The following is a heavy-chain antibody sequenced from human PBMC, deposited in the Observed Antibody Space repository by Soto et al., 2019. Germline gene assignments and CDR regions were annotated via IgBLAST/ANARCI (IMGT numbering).Heavy chain of an antibody. D-gene: IGHD1-26*01. J-gene: IGHJ4*02. CDR3: ARGVGGWELIDY. CDR2: INPNNGRT. Sequence: ASVKVSCKASGYTFAGSYMHWVRQAPGQGLEWMGWINPNNGRTNYAQKFQGRVTVTTDTSISTAYMELSRLISDDTAVYYCARGVGGWELIDYWGQGTLVTVSS. V-gene: IGHV1-2*02. CDR1: GYTFAGSY.